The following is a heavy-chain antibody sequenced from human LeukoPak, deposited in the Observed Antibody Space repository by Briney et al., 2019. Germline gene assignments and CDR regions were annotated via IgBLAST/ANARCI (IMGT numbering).Heavy chain of an antibody. J-gene: IGHJ5*02. CDR3: ATTVGYCSSGSCYGWFDP. D-gene: IGHD2-15*01. Sequence: SETLSLTCAVYGGSFSGYYWSWIRQPPGKGLEWIGEINHSGSTNYNPSLKSRVTISVDTSKNQFSLKLSSVTAADTAVYYCATTVGYCSSGSCYGWFDPWGQGTLVTVSS. V-gene: IGHV4-34*01. CDR2: INHSGST. CDR1: GGSFSGYY.